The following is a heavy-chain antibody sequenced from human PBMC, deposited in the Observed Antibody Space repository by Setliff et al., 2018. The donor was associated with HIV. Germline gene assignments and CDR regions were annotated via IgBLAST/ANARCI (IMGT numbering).Heavy chain of an antibody. CDR2: MYYSGST. CDR3: AREIGDYYDSSGYYPPTDYYYGMDV. J-gene: IGHJ6*02. D-gene: IGHD3-22*01. CDR1: GGSISAYY. Sequence: SETLSLTCSVSGGSISAYYWSWIRQPPGKGLEWIGYMYYSGSTNYNSSLKSRVTISVHTSKTQFSLKLSSVTAADTAVYYCAREIGDYYDSSGYYPPTDYYYGMDVWGQGTTVTVSS. V-gene: IGHV4-59*01.